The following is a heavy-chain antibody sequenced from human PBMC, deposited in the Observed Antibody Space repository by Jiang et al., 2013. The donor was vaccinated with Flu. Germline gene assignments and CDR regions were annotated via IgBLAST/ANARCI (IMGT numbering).Heavy chain of an antibody. D-gene: IGHD2-15*01. J-gene: IGHJ4*02. CDR3: ARDGLDIVVVVAATHFDY. CDR2: INPNSGGT. Sequence: SVKVSCKASGYTFTGYYMHWVRQAPGQGLEWMGWINPNSGGTNYAQKFQGRVTMTRDTSISTAYMELSRLRSDDTAVYYCARDGLDIVVVVAATHFDYWGQGTLVTVSS. V-gene: IGHV1-2*02. CDR1: GYTFTGYY.